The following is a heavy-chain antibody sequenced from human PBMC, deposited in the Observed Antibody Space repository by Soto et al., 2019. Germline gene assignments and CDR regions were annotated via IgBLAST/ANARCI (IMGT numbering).Heavy chain of an antibody. Sequence: GGSLRLSCAASGFTFSSYSMNWVRQAPGKGLEWVSHISGSSIYIHYADSVRGRFTISRDNAKNSVYLQMDSLRVEDTAVYYCAREGALKPFSSWGQGALVTVSS. CDR2: ISGSSIYI. CDR1: GFTFSSYS. V-gene: IGHV3-21*01. J-gene: IGHJ5*02. CDR3: AREGALKPFSS.